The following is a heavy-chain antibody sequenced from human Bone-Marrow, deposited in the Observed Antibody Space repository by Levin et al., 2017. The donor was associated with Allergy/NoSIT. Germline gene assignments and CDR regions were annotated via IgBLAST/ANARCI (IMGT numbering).Heavy chain of an antibody. J-gene: IGHJ3*01. D-gene: IGHD6-13*01. CDR1: GYTFTAYS. V-gene: IGHV1-2*06. CDR3: ARVKGSSTSDAFDV. CDR2: INPNSGGT. Sequence: GESLKISCKASGYTFTAYSMHWVRQAPGQGLEWMGRINPNSGGTNYAQKFQGRVTMTRDTSISTAYMELSSLRSDDTAVYFCARVKGSSTSDAFDVWGQGTMVTVSS.